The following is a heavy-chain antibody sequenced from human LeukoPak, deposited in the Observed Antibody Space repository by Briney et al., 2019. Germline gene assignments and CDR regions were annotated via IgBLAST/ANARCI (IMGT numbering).Heavy chain of an antibody. D-gene: IGHD6-19*01. CDR1: GGSISSGSYY. J-gene: IGHJ4*02. CDR3: ARLPVAGTGY. CDR2: FYYSGST. Sequence: SETLSLTCTVSGGSISSGSYYWGWIRQPPGKGLEWIGNFYYSGSTYYNPSLENRVTISVDTSKNQFSLRLTSVTAADTAVYYCARLPVAGTGYWGQGTLVTVSS. V-gene: IGHV4-39*01.